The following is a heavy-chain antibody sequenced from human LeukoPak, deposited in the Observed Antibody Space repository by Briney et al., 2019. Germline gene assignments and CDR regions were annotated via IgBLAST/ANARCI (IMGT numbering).Heavy chain of an antibody. CDR2: VSTTSSYI. Sequence: PGGSLRLSCAASGFTFSTYIMNWVRQAPGKGLEWLSSVSTTSSYIYYADSVKGRFTISRDNAKNSLYLQMNSLRAEDTAVYYCARSSLLGIAVGGDYWGQGTLVTVSS. V-gene: IGHV3-21*04. CDR3: ARSSLLGIAVGGDY. D-gene: IGHD6-19*01. CDR1: GFTFSTYI. J-gene: IGHJ4*02.